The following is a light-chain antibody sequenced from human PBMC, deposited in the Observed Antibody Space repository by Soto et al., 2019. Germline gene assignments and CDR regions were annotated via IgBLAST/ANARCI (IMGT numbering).Light chain of an antibody. CDR2: KAS. CDR1: QTISSW. J-gene: IGKJ1*01. Sequence: DIQMTQSPSTVSASVGYRFTITCRASQTISSWLSWYQQKPVKAPKLLIYKASTLKSGVPSRFSGSGSGTEFTLTIRSLQPDDVATYYCQHYNSYSEAFGQGTKVDIK. V-gene: IGKV1-5*03. CDR3: QHYNSYSEA.